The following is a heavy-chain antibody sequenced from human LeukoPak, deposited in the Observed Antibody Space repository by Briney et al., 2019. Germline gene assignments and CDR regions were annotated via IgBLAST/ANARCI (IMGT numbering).Heavy chain of an antibody. CDR2: LNWNSGSM. CDR1: GFTFDDYA. J-gene: IGHJ4*02. Sequence: SLRLSCAASGFTFDDYAMHWVRQAPGKGLEWVSGLNWNSGSMGYADSVKGRFTISRDNAKNSLYLQMNSLRAEDTALYYCAKDLSPMVAGSLGIDYWGQGTLVTVSS. V-gene: IGHV3-9*01. CDR3: AKDLSPMVAGSLGIDY. D-gene: IGHD6-19*01.